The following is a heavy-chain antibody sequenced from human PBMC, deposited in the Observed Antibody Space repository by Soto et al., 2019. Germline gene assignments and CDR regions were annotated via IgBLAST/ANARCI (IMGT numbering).Heavy chain of an antibody. Sequence: GGSLRLSCAASGFTFSSYWMSWVRQAPGKGLEWVANIKQDGSEKYYVDSVKGRLTISRDNAKNSLYLQMNSLRAEDTAVYYCAREKLGYCSGGSCYSGHGFDYWGQGTLVTVSS. CDR3: AREKLGYCSGGSCYSGHGFDY. CDR2: IKQDGSEK. J-gene: IGHJ4*02. V-gene: IGHV3-7*01. CDR1: GFTFSSYW. D-gene: IGHD2-15*01.